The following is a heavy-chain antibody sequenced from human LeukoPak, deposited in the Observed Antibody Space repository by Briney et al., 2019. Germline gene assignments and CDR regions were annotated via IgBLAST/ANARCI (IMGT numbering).Heavy chain of an antibody. V-gene: IGHV3-7*01. CDR3: ARSSGWYPFPDY. D-gene: IGHD6-19*01. CDR1: GFNFSSYW. J-gene: IGHJ4*02. CDR2: LNQDAGEK. Sequence: GGSLRLSCAASGFNFSSYWMSWVRQAPGKGLEWVASLNQDAGEKHYVDSVKGRFTISRDNAQNSLYLQMNSLRAEDTAVYYCARSSGWYPFPDYWGQGTLVTVSS.